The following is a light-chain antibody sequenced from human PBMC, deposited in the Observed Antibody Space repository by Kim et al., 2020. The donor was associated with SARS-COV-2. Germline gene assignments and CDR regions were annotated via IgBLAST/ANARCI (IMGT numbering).Light chain of an antibody. V-gene: IGLV3-19*01. Sequence: GQTVRHKGQGDSLSSYYASWYQQEPGQSPVLVIYGKNNRPSGIPDRFSGSSSGNTASLTITGAQAEDEADYYCNSRDSSGNPYVFGTGTKVTVL. J-gene: IGLJ1*01. CDR3: NSRDSSGNPYV. CDR2: GKN. CDR1: SLSSYY.